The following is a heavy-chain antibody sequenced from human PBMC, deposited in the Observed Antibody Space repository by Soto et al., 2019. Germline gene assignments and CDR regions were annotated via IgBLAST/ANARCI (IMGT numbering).Heavy chain of an antibody. CDR3: ARGPYCGGDCFFAS. Sequence: PSETLSLTCTVFGGSVSDNFWSWVRQPAGKGPEYIGRIHARGSTNYNPSLESRVTMSVDTSHNQFSLRLSSVTAADTAVYYCARGPYCGGDCFFASWGQGALVTVSS. V-gene: IGHV4-4*07. CDR2: IHARGST. CDR1: GGSVSDNF. D-gene: IGHD2-21*02. J-gene: IGHJ5*01.